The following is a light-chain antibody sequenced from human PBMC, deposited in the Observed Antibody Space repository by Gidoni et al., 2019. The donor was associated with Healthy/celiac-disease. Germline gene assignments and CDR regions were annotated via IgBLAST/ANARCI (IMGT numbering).Light chain of an antibody. J-gene: IGKJ1*01. V-gene: IGKV1-5*03. Sequence: DIQMTQSPSTLSASVGDRVTITCRASQSISSWLAWYQQKPGKAPKLQIYKASSLESGVPSRFSGSVSGTEFTLTISCLQPDDFATYYCQLFNSYPWTFGQGTKVEIK. CDR1: QSISSW. CDR2: KAS. CDR3: QLFNSYPWT.